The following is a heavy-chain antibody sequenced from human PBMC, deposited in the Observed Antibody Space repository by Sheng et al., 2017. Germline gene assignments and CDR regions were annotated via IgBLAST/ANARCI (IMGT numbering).Heavy chain of an antibody. CDR1: GGTFSNYA. CDR3: ARKACSSTSCYPYYYYYMDV. V-gene: IGHV1-69*13. CDR2: IIPIFDTA. D-gene: IGHD2-2*01. J-gene: IGHJ6*03. Sequence: QVQLVQSGAEVKKPGSSVKVSCKASGGTFSNYAISWVRQAPGQGLEWMGGIIPIFDTATYAQKFQDRVTIIADESTSTAYMELSSLRSEDTAVYYCARKACSSTSCYPYYYYYMDVWGQGTTVTVSS.